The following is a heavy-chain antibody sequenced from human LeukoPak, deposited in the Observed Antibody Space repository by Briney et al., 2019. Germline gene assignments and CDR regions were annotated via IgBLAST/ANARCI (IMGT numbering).Heavy chain of an antibody. CDR1: GGSISSSSYY. D-gene: IGHD3-3*01. J-gene: IGHJ4*02. CDR3: ARKGFWSGLDY. V-gene: IGHV4-39*01. Sequence: SETLSLTCTVSGGSISSSSYYWGWIRQPPGKGLEWIGSIYYSGSTYYNPSLKSRVTISVDTSKNQFSLKLSSVTAADTAVYYCARKGFWSGLDYWGQGTLVTVSS. CDR2: IYYSGST.